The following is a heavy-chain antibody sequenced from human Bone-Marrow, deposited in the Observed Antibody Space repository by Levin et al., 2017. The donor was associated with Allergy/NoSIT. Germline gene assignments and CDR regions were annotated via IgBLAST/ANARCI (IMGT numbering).Heavy chain of an antibody. J-gene: IGHJ4*02. Sequence: RSGGSLRLSCAASGFTFSSYGMHWVRQAPGKGLEWVAVISYDGSNKYYADSVKGRFTISRDNSKNTLYLQMNSLRAEDTAVYYCAKGNDVSSPFFDYWGQGTLVTVSS. V-gene: IGHV3-30*18. D-gene: IGHD1-1*01. CDR3: AKGNDVSSPFFDY. CDR2: ISYDGSNK. CDR1: GFTFSSYG.